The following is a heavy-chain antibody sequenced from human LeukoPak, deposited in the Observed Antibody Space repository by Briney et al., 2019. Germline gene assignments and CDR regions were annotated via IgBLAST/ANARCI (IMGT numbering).Heavy chain of an antibody. CDR2: IYYSGST. V-gene: IGHV4-59*11. CDR3: ARGRIEWLRFYLDY. D-gene: IGHD5-12*01. CDR1: VGSISSHY. J-gene: IGHJ4*02. Sequence: SETLSLTCTDSVGSISSHYWSCIRQPPGKGLECIGYIYYSGSTNYNPSLKSRVTISVDTSKNQFSLKLSSVTAADTAVYYCARGRIEWLRFYLDYWGQGTLVTVSS.